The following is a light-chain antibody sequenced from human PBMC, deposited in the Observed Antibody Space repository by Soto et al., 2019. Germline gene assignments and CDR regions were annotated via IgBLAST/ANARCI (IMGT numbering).Light chain of an antibody. J-gene: IGLJ3*02. Sequence: SYELTQPPSVSGAPGQTASITCGGNNIGSKGVHWYQQKPGQAPMLVVYADSDRPSGTPERFSGSNSGNTATLTISRVEAGDESDYYCQVWDSSSDQFGGGTKLTVL. CDR3: QVWDSSSDQ. V-gene: IGLV3-21*02. CDR1: NIGSKG. CDR2: ADS.